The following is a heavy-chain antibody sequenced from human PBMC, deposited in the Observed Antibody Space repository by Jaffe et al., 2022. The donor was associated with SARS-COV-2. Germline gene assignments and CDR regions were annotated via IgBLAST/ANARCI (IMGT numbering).Heavy chain of an antibody. CDR3: AREDAARGFDI. Sequence: QVQLVESGGGVVQPGRSLRLSCAASGFTFSSYAMYWVRQAPGKGLEWVALISYDGSNKYYADSVKGRFTISRDNSKNTLYLQMNSLRAEDTAVFYCAREDAARGFDIWGQGAMVTVSS. J-gene: IGHJ3*02. CDR1: GFTFSSYA. V-gene: IGHV3-30-3*01. CDR2: ISYDGSNK. D-gene: IGHD5-18*01.